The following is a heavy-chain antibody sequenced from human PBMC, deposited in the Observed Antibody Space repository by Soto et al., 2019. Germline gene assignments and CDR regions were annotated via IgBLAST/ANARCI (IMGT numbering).Heavy chain of an antibody. CDR1: GFTFSSYG. J-gene: IGHJ1*01. D-gene: IGHD2-15*01. V-gene: IGHV3-30*18. CDR2: ISYDGSDK. CDR3: AQGVVVATTYFQH. Sequence: QVQLVESGGGVVQPGRSLRLSCAASGFTFSSYGMHWVRQAPGKVLEWVAVISYDGSDKYYADSVKGRFTISRDNSNNTLKLQMDSLRAEDTAVYSCAQGVVVATTYFQHWGQVTLVTVSS.